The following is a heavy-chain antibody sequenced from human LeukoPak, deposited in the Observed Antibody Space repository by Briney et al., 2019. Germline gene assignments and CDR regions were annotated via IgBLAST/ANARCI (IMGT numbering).Heavy chain of an antibody. Sequence: GRSLRLSCAASGFTFSSYAMHWVRQAPGKGLEWVAVISYDGSNKYYADSVKGRFTISRDNSKNTLYLQMNSLRAEDTAVYYCARDRVGAADYFDYWGQGTLVTVSS. CDR3: ARDRVGAADYFDY. CDR2: ISYDGSNK. D-gene: IGHD1-26*01. V-gene: IGHV3-30-3*01. J-gene: IGHJ4*02. CDR1: GFTFSSYA.